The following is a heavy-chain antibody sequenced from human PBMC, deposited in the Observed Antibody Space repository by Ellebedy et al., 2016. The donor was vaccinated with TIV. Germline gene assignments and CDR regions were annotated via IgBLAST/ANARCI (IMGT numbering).Heavy chain of an antibody. CDR2: INYSGTT. V-gene: IGHV4-59*01. CDR1: GGSISSYY. D-gene: IGHD1-26*01. J-gene: IGHJ4*02. CDR3: ARAVGGSYVDS. Sequence: MPGGSLRLSCTVSGGSISSYYWSWIRQPPGKGLEWIGHINYSGTTIYSPSLKSRVSISVDKSKNQFSLKVTSVTAADTAIYFCARAVGGSYVDSWGRGTPVTVSS.